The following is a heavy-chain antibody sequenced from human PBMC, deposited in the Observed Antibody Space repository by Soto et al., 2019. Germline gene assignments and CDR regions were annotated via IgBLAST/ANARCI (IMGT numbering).Heavy chain of an antibody. CDR2: IHPGDSNT. CDR3: ARPTDPYDGFDY. V-gene: IGHV5-51*01. CDR1: GYRFTNYW. J-gene: IGHJ4*02. Sequence: GESLKISCKGSGYRFTNYWIGWVRQMPGKGLEWMGIIHPGDSNTRYSPSVQGQVTISADKSISTAYLQWSSLKTSDTAMYYCARPTDPYDGFDYWGQGTLVTVS. D-gene: IGHD5-12*01.